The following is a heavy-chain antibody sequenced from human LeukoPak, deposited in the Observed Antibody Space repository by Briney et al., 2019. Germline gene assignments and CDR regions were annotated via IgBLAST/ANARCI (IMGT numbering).Heavy chain of an antibody. Sequence: PSETLSLTCTVSGGSISSGDYYWSWIRQPPGKGLEWNGYIYYSGSTYYNPSLKSRVTISVDTSKNQFSLKLSSVTAADTAVYYCARVGPSKTVRSFDYWGQGTLVTVSS. CDR2: IYYSGST. J-gene: IGHJ4*02. CDR1: GGSISSGDYY. V-gene: IGHV4-30-4*08. D-gene: IGHD3/OR15-3a*01. CDR3: ARVGPSKTVRSFDY.